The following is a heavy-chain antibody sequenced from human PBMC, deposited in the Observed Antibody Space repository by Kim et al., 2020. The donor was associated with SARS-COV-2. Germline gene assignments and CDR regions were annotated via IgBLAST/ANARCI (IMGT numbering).Heavy chain of an antibody. D-gene: IGHD6-13*01. V-gene: IGHV4-34*01. J-gene: IGHJ4*02. CDR3: ARGRTAAGRVDY. CDR2: INHSGST. Sequence: SETLSLTCAVYGGSFSGYYWSWIRQPPGKGLEWIGEINHSGSTNYNPSLKSRVTISVDTSKNQFSLKLSSVTAADTAVYYCARGRTAAGRVDYWGQGTLVTVSS. CDR1: GGSFSGYY.